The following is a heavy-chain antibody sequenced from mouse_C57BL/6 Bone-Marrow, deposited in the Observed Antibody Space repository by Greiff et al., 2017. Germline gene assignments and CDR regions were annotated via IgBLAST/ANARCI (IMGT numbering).Heavy chain of an antibody. V-gene: IGHV14-4*01. Sequence: VQLKESGAELVRPGASVKLSCTASGFNIKDDYMHWVKQRPEQGLEWIGWIDPENGDTEYASKFPGKATITADTSSNTAYLQLSSLTSEDTAVYYCTRGTTVVATPYYAMDYWGQGTSVTVSS. CDR2: IDPENGDT. CDR3: TRGTTVVATPYYAMDY. D-gene: IGHD1-1*01. CDR1: GFNIKDDY. J-gene: IGHJ4*01.